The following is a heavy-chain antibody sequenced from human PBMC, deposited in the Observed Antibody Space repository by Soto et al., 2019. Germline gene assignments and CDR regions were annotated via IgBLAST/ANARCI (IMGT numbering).Heavy chain of an antibody. CDR1: GFTFSNYA. CDR3: ARDHFAISWSYFDY. V-gene: IGHV3-30-3*01. Sequence: QVQLVESGGGVVQPGRSLRLSCAVSGFTFSNYAMHWVRQAPGKGLEWVAVISDDGSNKKYADSVKGRFTISRDNSKNTRYMQMKSLRAEDTALYYCARDHFAISWSYFDYWGQGTLVTVSS. CDR2: ISDDGSNK. J-gene: IGHJ4*02. D-gene: IGHD6-13*01.